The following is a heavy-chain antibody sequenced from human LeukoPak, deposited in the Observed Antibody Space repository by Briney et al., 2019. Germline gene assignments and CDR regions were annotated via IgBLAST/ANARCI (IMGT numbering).Heavy chain of an antibody. CDR2: ISSSSSYI. Sequence: PGGSLRLSCVASGFTFSSYSMNWVRQAPGKGLEWVSSISSSSSYIYYADSVKGRFTISRDNAKNSLYLQMNSLRAEDTAVYYCARDGRGIAAAGIDYWGQGTLVTVSS. J-gene: IGHJ4*02. D-gene: IGHD6-13*01. CDR3: ARDGRGIAAAGIDY. CDR1: GFTFSSYS. V-gene: IGHV3-21*01.